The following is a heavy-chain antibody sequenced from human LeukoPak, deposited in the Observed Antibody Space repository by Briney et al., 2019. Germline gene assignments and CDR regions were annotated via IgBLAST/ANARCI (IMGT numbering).Heavy chain of an antibody. J-gene: IGHJ4*02. Sequence: SETLSLTCTVSGGAISSYYWSWIRQPAGKGLEWIGRIYTSGSTNYNPSLKSRVTMSVDTSKNQFSLKLSSVTAADTAVYYCARELSWFGELEVNFDYWGQGTLVTVSS. CDR2: IYTSGST. V-gene: IGHV4-4*07. D-gene: IGHD3-10*01. CDR3: ARELSWFGELEVNFDY. CDR1: GGAISSYY.